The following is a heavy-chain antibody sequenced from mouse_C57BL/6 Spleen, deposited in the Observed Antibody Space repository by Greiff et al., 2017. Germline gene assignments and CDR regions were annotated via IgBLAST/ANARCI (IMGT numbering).Heavy chain of an antibody. J-gene: IGHJ2*01. CDR3: ARAYYSNSFDY. Sequence: EVHLVESGGGLVKPGGSLKLSCAASGFTFSSYAMSWVRQTPEKRLAWVATISDGGSYTYYPDNVKGRFTISRDNAKNNLYLQMSHLKSEDTAMYYCARAYYSNSFDYWGQGTTLTVSS. D-gene: IGHD2-5*01. CDR1: GFTFSSYA. V-gene: IGHV5-4*01. CDR2: ISDGGSYT.